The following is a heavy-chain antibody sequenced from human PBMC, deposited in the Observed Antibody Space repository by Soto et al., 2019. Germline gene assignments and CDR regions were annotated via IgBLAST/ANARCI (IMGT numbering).Heavy chain of an antibody. CDR2: ISAHNGNT. CDR1: GYAFTTDG. D-gene: IGHD1-1*01. J-gene: IGHJ4*02. Sequence: QVHLVQSGAEVKKPGASVKVSCQGSGYAFTTDGITWVRQAPGQGLEWMGWISAHNGNTNYAQKLQGRVTVTRDTSTSTASMELRSLGYDDTAVYYCARGRYGDYWGQGALVTVSS. CDR3: ARGRYGDY. V-gene: IGHV1-18*01.